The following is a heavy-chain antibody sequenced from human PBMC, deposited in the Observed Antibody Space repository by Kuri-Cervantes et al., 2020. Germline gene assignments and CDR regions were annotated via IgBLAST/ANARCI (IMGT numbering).Heavy chain of an antibody. CDR1: GFTFSSYV. J-gene: IGHJ4*02. CDR2: ISGSGGST. CDR3: ARGNSSGWFDY. Sequence: GGSLRLSCAASGFTFSSYVMSWVRQAPGKGLGWVSAISGSGGSTYYADSVKGRFTISRDNSKNTLYLQMNSLRAEDTAVYYCARGNSSGWFDYWGQGTLVTVSS. V-gene: IGHV3-23*01. D-gene: IGHD6-19*01.